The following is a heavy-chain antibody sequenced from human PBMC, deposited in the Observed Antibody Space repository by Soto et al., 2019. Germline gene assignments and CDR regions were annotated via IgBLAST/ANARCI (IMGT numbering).Heavy chain of an antibody. Sequence: AGGSLRLSCAAYGFTFSTYAMTWVRQAPGKGLEWVSTFSGTGVNTYYADSVKGRFTISRDNSKNTLYLQMNRLGAEDTAVYYCPKGKISTTTYGSLDPWGQGTLVTVSP. CDR1: GFTFSTYA. J-gene: IGHJ5*02. CDR3: PKGKISTTTYGSLDP. CDR2: FSGTGVNT. V-gene: IGHV3-23*01. D-gene: IGHD2-2*01.